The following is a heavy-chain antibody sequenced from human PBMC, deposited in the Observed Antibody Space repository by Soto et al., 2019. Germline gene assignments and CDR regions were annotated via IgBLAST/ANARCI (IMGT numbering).Heavy chain of an antibody. V-gene: IGHV4-61*01. CDR1: GDSVNSGTYY. CDR2: IYNSGTT. J-gene: IGHJ4*02. CDR3: ARAKTNMIVPENY. D-gene: IGHD3-22*01. Sequence: QVQLQESGPGLVKPSETLSLTCTVSGDSVNSGTYYWSWIRQPPGKGLEWIGYIYNSGTTKYNPSPKSRVTISVDTSKNQFPLNTSSGAAADTAGYFCARAKTNMIVPENYWGQGTLVTVSS.